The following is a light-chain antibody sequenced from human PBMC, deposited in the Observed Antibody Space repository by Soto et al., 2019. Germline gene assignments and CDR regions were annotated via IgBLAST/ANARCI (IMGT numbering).Light chain of an antibody. CDR1: XXXXGSYNL. J-gene: IGLJ2*01. CDR3: CSYAGSSTFVV. CDR2: EGS. V-gene: IGLV2-23*03. Sequence: QSVLTQPASVSGSPGQSXTXXXXXXXXXXGSYNLVSWYQQHPGKAPKLMIYEGSKRPSGVSNRFSGSKSGNTASLTISGLQAEDEADYYCCSYAGSSTFVVFGGGTKVTVL.